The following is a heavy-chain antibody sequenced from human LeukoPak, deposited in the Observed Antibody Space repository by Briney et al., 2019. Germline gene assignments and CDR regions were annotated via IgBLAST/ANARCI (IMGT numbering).Heavy chain of an antibody. CDR2: ISEDGSTK. V-gene: IGHV3-30-3*01. J-gene: IGHJ5*02. Sequence: PGGSLRLSCAASGFTFSTYAIHWVRQAPGKGLEWVAVISEDGSTKYYADSVKGRFTISRDNSKNMLYLQMNSLRAEDSAVYYCARDLIAVTGTGFWFDPRGQGTLVTVSS. D-gene: IGHD6-19*01. CDR1: GFTFSTYA. CDR3: ARDLIAVTGTGFWFDP.